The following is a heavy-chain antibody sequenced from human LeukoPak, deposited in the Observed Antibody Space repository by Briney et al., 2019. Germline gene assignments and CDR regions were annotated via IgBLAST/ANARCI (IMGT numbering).Heavy chain of an antibody. CDR3: ARGRHGDYPQYNWFDP. J-gene: IGHJ5*02. CDR1: GYSFTNYD. Sequence: ASVKVSCKASGYSFTNYDINWVRQATGQGLEWMGWMNPKSGDTGYSQKFQGRVFITRDTSINTAYMELSSLRSEDTALYYCARGRHGDYPQYNWFDPWGQGTLVTVSS. CDR2: MNPKSGDT. V-gene: IGHV1-8*03. D-gene: IGHD4-17*01.